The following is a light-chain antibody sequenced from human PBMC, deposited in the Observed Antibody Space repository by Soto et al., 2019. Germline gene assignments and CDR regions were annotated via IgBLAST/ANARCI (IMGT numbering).Light chain of an antibody. CDR3: QQRSNWPPIT. V-gene: IGKV3-11*01. CDR1: QSVSSY. Sequence: EIVLTQSPGTRSLSPLGIATGSFMASQSVSSYLAWYQQKPGQAPRLLIYDASNRATGIPARFSGSGSGTDFTLTISSLEPEDFAVYYCQQRSNWPPITFGQGTRLEIK. J-gene: IGKJ5*01. CDR2: DAS.